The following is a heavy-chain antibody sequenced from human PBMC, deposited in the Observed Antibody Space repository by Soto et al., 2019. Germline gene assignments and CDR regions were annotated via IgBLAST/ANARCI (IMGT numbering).Heavy chain of an antibody. CDR2: INGDGSTT. Sequence: EVQLVESGGGLVQPGGSLRLSCAASGFSFSSNWMHWVRQAPGKGLVWGARINGDGSTTQYADSVQGRFTISRDNTENTLYLRMNSLRADDTAVYYCASIPMVRGPSDYWGQGALVTVSS. CDR3: ASIPMVRGPSDY. J-gene: IGHJ4*02. V-gene: IGHV3-74*02. CDR1: GFSFSSNW. D-gene: IGHD3-10*01.